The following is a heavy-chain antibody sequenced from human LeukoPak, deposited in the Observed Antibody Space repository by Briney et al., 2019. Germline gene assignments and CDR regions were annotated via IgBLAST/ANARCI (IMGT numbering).Heavy chain of an antibody. V-gene: IGHV3-21*01. J-gene: IGHJ4*02. D-gene: IGHD6-13*01. CDR3: ARDKDSSSWYFDY. Sequence: AGSLRLSCAASGFTFSSYSMNWVRQAPGKGLEWVSSISSSSSYIYYADSVKGRFTISRDNAKNSLYLQMNSLRDEDTAVYYCARDKDSSSWYFDYWGQGTLVTVSS. CDR2: ISSSSSYI. CDR1: GFTFSSYS.